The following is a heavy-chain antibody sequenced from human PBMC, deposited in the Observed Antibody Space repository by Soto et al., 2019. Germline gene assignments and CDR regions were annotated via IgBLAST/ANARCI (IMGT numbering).Heavy chain of an antibody. J-gene: IGHJ5*02. Sequence: QVQLQESGPGLVKPSQTLSLTCSVSRAFINSGGFYYSWIRQPPGKGLEWLGYIFHSGSSRYNPSLRGRLTLSADTSRNQLSLHLTSVTAADPAVYYCVRGGIAGHWFDPWGQGILVTVSS. CDR1: RAFINSGGFY. CDR3: VRGGIAGHWFDP. D-gene: IGHD2-15*01. CDR2: IFHSGSS. V-gene: IGHV4-31*03.